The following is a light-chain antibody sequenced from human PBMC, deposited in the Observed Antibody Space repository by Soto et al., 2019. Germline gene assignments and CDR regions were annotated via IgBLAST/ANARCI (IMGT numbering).Light chain of an antibody. CDR1: SSNIGAGYD. CDR3: QSSDSSLSGSYV. CDR2: GNS. V-gene: IGLV1-40*01. Sequence: QSVLTQPPSVSGAPGQRVTTSCTGSSSNIGAGYDVHWYQQLPGTAPKLLIYGNSNRPSGVPDRFSGSKSGTSASLAITGLQAEDEADYYCQSSDSSLSGSYVFGTGTKLTVL. J-gene: IGLJ1*01.